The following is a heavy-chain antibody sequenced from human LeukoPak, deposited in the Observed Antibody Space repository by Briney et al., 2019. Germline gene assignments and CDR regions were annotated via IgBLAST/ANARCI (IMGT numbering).Heavy chain of an antibody. D-gene: IGHD3-22*01. CDR1: GYTFTSYD. CDR3: ASGYYDSSGLDV. CDR2: MNPNSGNT. V-gene: IGHV1-8*01. J-gene: IGHJ6*04. Sequence: GASVKVSCKASGYTFTSYDINWVRQATGQGVEWMGWMNPNSGNTVYAQKFQGRVTMTRNTSISKAYMELSSLRSEDTGVYYCASGYYDSSGLDVWGKGTTVTVSS.